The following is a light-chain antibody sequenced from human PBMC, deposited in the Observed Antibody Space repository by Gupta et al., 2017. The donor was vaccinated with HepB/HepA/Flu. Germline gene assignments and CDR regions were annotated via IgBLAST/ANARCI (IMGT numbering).Light chain of an antibody. V-gene: IGLV1-44*01. CDR3: ATWDFTLRGAV. CDR1: SSNVGNNV. CDR2: SND. J-gene: IGLJ2*01. Sequence: QSVLTQPPSVSGTPGQKVAISCSGSSSNVGNNVVNWYQQVPGTSPKLLRYSNDQRPSGVPGRFSGSKSGTSASLAIXGXQSEDEXVYYCATWDFTLRGAVIGGGTSLSVL.